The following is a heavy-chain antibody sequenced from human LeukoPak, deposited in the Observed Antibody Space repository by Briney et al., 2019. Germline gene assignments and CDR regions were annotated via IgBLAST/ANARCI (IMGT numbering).Heavy chain of an antibody. V-gene: IGHV4-30-4*01. CDR1: GGSISSGDYY. D-gene: IGHD3-22*01. CDR3: ARFGYYDSSGYYYFDY. J-gene: IGHJ4*02. CDR2: IYYSGST. Sequence: PSETLSLTCTVSGGSISSGDYYWSWIRQPPGKGLERIGYIYYSGSTYYNPSLKSRVTIPVDTSKNQFSLKLSSVTAADTAVYYCARFGYYDSSGYYYFDYWGQGTLVTVSS.